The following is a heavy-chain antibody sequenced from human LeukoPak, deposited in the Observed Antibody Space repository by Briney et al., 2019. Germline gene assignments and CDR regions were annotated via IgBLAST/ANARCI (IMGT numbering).Heavy chain of an antibody. CDR3: ARFGSGSYYYYYGMDV. CDR2: ISWNSGSI. D-gene: IGHD3-10*01. CDR1: GFTFDDYA. Sequence: SLRLSCAASGFTFDDYAMHWVRQAPGKGLEWVSGISWNSGSIGYVDSVKGRFTISRDNAKNSLYLQMNSLRDEDTAVYYCARFGSGSYYYYYGMDVWGQGTTVTVSS. J-gene: IGHJ6*02. V-gene: IGHV3-9*01.